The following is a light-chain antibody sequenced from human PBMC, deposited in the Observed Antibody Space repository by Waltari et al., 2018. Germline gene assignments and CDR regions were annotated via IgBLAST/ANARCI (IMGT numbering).Light chain of an antibody. J-gene: IGKJ3*01. V-gene: IGKV1-13*02. CDR1: QGISSY. CDR2: YAN. Sequence: IQMSQSPSSLSASVGDRVTITFRASQGISSYLNWYQQKPGKAPKLLIYYANSLASGVPSRFSGSGSGTEFNLTISRLQPEDFATYYCQQGNSYPFTFGPGTKLDIK. CDR3: QQGNSYPFT.